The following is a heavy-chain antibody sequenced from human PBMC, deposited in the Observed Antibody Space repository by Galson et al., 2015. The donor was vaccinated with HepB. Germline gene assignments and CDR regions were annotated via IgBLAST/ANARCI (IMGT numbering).Heavy chain of an antibody. CDR2: IYYSGST. V-gene: IGHV4-39*01. J-gene: IGHJ4*02. Sequence: SETLSLTCTVSGGSISSSSYYWGWIRQPPGKGLEWIGSIYYSGSTYYNPSLKSRVTISVDTSKNQFSLKLSSVTAADTAVYYCARHVEGPMYFDYWGQGTLVTVSS. D-gene: IGHD1-1*01. CDR1: GGSISSSSYY. CDR3: ARHVEGPMYFDY.